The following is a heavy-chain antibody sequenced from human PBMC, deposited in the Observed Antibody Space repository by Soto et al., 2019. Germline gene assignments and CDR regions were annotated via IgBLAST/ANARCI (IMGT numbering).Heavy chain of an antibody. J-gene: IGHJ4*02. V-gene: IGHV6-1*01. D-gene: IGHD3-3*01. Sequence: SQTLSLTCAISGDSVSSNSAAWNWIRQSPSRGLEWLGRTYYRSKWYNDYAVSVKSRITINPDTSKNQFSLQLNSVTPEDTAVYYCARTYDFWSGYYLYYFDYWGLGTLVTVSS. CDR1: GDSVSSNSAA. CDR3: ARTYDFWSGYYLYYFDY. CDR2: TYYRSKWYN.